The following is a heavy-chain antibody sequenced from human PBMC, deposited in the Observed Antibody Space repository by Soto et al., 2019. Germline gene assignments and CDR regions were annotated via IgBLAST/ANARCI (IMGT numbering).Heavy chain of an antibody. D-gene: IGHD5-12*01. Sequence: QITLKESGPTLVKPTQTLTLTCTFSGFSLSTSGVGVGWIRQPPGKALEWLALIYWNDDKRYSPSLKSRLTITKDTSKNPVVLTMTNMDPVDTATYYCAHSPIVATISSYYYYGMDVWGQGTTVTVSS. CDR3: AHSPIVATISSYYYYGMDV. J-gene: IGHJ6*02. V-gene: IGHV2-5*01. CDR2: IYWNDDK. CDR1: GFSLSTSGVG.